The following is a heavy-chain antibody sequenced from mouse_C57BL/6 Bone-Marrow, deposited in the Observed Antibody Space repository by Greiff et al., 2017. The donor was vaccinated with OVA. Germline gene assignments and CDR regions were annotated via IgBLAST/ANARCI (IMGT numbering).Heavy chain of an antibody. J-gene: IGHJ4*01. Sequence: QVQLQQPGAELVMPGASVKLSCKASGYTFTSYWMHWVKQRPGQGLEWIGEIDPSDSYTNYNQKFKGKSTLTVDKSSSTAYMQLSSLTSEDSAVYYGARDYGSSYDGYYAMDYWGQGTSVTVSS. CDR1: GYTFTSYW. CDR3: ARDYGSSYDGYYAMDY. V-gene: IGHV1-69*01. D-gene: IGHD1-1*01. CDR2: IDPSDSYT.